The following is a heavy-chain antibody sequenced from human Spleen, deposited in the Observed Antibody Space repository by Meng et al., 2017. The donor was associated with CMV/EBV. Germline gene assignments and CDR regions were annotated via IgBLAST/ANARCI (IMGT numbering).Heavy chain of an antibody. Sequence: SVKVSCKASGYTFTGYYMHWVRQAPGQGLEWMGWINPNSGGTNYAQKFQGRVTMTRDTSISTAYMELSRLRSDDTAVYYCARDRDSSGWYIFDYWGQGSLVTVSS. V-gene: IGHV1-2*02. CDR3: ARDRDSSGWYIFDY. CDR2: INPNSGGT. CDR1: GYTFTGYY. D-gene: IGHD6-19*01. J-gene: IGHJ4*02.